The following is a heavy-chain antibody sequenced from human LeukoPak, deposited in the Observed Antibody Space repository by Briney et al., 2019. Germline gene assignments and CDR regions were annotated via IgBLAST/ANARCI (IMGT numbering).Heavy chain of an antibody. CDR3: AKDRDYVWGSYRVDY. Sequence: PGGSLRLSCAASGFTFSSYAMSWVRQAPGKGLEWVSAISGSGGSTYYADSVKGRFTISRDNSKNTLYLQMNSLRAEDTAVYYCAKDRDYVWGSYRVDYWGQGTLVTVSS. J-gene: IGHJ4*02. CDR1: GFTFSSYA. D-gene: IGHD3-16*02. CDR2: ISGSGGST. V-gene: IGHV3-23*01.